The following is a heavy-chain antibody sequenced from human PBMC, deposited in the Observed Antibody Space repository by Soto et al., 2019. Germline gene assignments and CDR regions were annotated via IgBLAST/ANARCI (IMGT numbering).Heavy chain of an antibody. D-gene: IGHD5-12*01. CDR3: AAGGGLPRYY. J-gene: IGHJ4*02. Sequence: SETLSLTCTVSGGSISSYYWSCIRQPPGKGLEWIGYIYYSVSTNYNPSLKSRVTISVDTSKNQFSLKLSSVTAADTAVYYCAAGGGLPRYYWGKGTLVTVSS. CDR1: GGSISSYY. CDR2: IYYSVST. V-gene: IGHV4-59*08.